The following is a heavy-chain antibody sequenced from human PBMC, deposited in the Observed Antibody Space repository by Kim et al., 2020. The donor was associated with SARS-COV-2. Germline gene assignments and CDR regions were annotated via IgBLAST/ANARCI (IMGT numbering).Heavy chain of an antibody. CDR3: ARGPGDEYYDSSGYYYATAY. J-gene: IGHJ4*02. CDR1: GGSFSGYY. CDR2: INHSGST. D-gene: IGHD3-22*01. V-gene: IGHV4-34*01. Sequence: SETLSLTCAVYGGSFSGYYWSWIRQPPGKGLEWIGEINHSGSTNYNPSLKSRVTISVDTSKNQFSLKLSSVTAADTAVYYCARGPGDEYYDSSGYYYATAYWGQGTLVTVSS.